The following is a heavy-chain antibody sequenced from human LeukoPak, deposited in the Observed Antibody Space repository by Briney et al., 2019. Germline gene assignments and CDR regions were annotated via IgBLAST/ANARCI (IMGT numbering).Heavy chain of an antibody. V-gene: IGHV1-69*05. J-gene: IGHJ4*02. CDR2: IIPIFGTA. D-gene: IGHD6-13*01. CDR3: ARGGYSSSELVYYFDY. Sequence: SVRVSCKASGGTFSSYAISWVRQAPGQGLEWMGGIIPIFGTANYAQKFQGRVTITTDESTSTAYMELSSLRSEDTAVYYCARGGYSSSELVYYFDYWGQGTLVTVSS. CDR1: GGTFSSYA.